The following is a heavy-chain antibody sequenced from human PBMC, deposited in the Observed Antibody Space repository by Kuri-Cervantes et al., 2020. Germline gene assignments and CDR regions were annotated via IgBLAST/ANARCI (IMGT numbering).Heavy chain of an antibody. CDR2: MNPNSGNT. CDR1: GYTFTSYG. J-gene: IGHJ4*02. Sequence: ASVKVSCKASGYTFTSYGISWVRQATGQGLEWMGWMNPNSGNTGYAQKFQGRVTMTRNTSISTAYMELSSLRSEATAVYYCARVSPDFWSYYFDYWGQGTLVTVSS. CDR3: ARVSPDFWSYYFDY. D-gene: IGHD3-3*01. V-gene: IGHV1-8*02.